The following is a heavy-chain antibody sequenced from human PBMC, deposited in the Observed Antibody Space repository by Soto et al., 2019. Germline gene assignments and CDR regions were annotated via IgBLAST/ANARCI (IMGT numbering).Heavy chain of an antibody. CDR3: ARGWELHIPYYFDY. D-gene: IGHD1-26*01. J-gene: IGHJ4*02. CDR1: GYTFTSYG. CDR2: ISAYNGNT. V-gene: IGHV1-18*01. Sequence: ASVKVSCKASGYTFTSYGISWVRQAPGQGLEWMGWISAYNGNTNYAQKLQGRVTMTTDTSTSTAYMELRSLGSDDTAVYYCARGWELHIPYYFDYWGQGTLVTVSS.